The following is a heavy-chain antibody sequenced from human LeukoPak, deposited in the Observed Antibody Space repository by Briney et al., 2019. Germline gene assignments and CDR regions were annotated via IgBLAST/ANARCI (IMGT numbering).Heavy chain of an antibody. V-gene: IGHV3-30-3*01. CDR2: ISYDGSSK. CDR1: GFTFSSYA. CDR3: ARDGDYYDSSGYYYYFDY. Sequence: GGSLRLSCAASGFTFSSYAMHWVRQAPGKGLEGVAVISYDGSSKYYADSVKGRFTISRDNSKNTLYLQMNSLRAEDTAVYYCARDGDYYDSSGYYYYFDYWGQGTLVTVSS. D-gene: IGHD3-22*01. J-gene: IGHJ4*02.